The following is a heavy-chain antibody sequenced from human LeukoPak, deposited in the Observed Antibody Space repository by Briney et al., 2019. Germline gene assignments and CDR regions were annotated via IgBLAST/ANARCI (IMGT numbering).Heavy chain of an antibody. D-gene: IGHD3-3*01. J-gene: IGHJ3*02. Sequence: GESLKISCKGSGYSFTSYWIGWVRQMPGKGLEWMGIIYPGDSDTRYSPSFQGQVTISADKSISTAYLQWSSLKASDTAMYYCARLSADDYDFWSGYLNAFDIWGQGTKVTVSS. CDR1: GYSFTSYW. CDR2: IYPGDSDT. V-gene: IGHV5-51*01. CDR3: ARLSADDYDFWSGYLNAFDI.